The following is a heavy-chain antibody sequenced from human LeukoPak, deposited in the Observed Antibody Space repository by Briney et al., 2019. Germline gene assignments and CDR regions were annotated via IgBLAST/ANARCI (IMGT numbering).Heavy chain of an antibody. Sequence: PSETLSLTCTVSGGSISSSSYYWGWIRQPPGKGLEWIGSIYYSGSTYYNPSLKSRVTISVDTSKNQFSLKLSSVTAADTAVYYCARVERVAAIDYWGQGTLVTASS. CDR3: ARVERVAAIDY. CDR1: GGSISSSSYY. CDR2: IYYSGST. J-gene: IGHJ4*02. D-gene: IGHD3-3*01. V-gene: IGHV4-39*07.